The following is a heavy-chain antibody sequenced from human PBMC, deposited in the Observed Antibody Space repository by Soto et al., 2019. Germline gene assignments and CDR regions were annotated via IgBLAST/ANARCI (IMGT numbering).Heavy chain of an antibody. CDR1: GFTFSTYE. J-gene: IGHJ4*02. CDR2: ISVSGNII. V-gene: IGHV3-48*03. Sequence: GGSLRLSCAASGFTFSTYEFNWVRQAPGRGLEWISYISVSGNIIKYAESVKGRFTISRDNAENSLHLHMSNLRVDDTALCFCVRDTMRASAAASLDYWGQGTQVTVSS. D-gene: IGHD2-2*01. CDR3: VRDTMRASAAASLDY.